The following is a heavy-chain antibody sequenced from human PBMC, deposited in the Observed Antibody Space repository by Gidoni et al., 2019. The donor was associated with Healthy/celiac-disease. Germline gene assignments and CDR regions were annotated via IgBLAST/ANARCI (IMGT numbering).Heavy chain of an antibody. V-gene: IGHV3-48*03. CDR2: ISSSGSTI. D-gene: IGHD3-3*01. J-gene: IGHJ6*02. CDR1: GFTFISYE. CDR3: ARQGGVTTTIFGVVIGEPPDYGMDV. Sequence: EVQLVESGGGLVQPGGSLRLSCAASGFTFISYEMHWVRQAPGKGLGWVSYISSSGSTIYYADSVKGRFTISRDNAKNSLYLQMNSLRAEDTAVYYCARQGGVTTTIFGVVIGEPPDYGMDVWGQGTTVTVSS.